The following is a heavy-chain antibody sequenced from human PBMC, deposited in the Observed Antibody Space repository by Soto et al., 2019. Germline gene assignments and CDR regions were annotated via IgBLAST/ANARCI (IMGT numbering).Heavy chain of an antibody. CDR2: ISYDGSNK. CDR3: ARDHTWGFLEWERRGRNFDY. CDR1: GFTFSSYA. J-gene: IGHJ4*02. D-gene: IGHD3-3*01. Sequence: GGSLRLSCAASGFTFSSYAMHWVRQAPGKGLEWVAVISYDGSNKYYADSVKGRFTISRDNSKNTLYLQMNSLRAEDTAVYYCARDHTWGFLEWERRGRNFDYWGQGTLVTVSS. V-gene: IGHV3-30-3*01.